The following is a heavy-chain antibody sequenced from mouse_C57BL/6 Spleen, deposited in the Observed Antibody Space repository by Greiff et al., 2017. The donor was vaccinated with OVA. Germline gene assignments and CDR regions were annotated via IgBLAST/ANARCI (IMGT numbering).Heavy chain of an antibody. CDR1: GYTFTSYW. J-gene: IGHJ1*03. V-gene: IGHV1-74*01. CDR3: ARMTTVVEGYFDV. D-gene: IGHD1-1*01. CDR2: IHPSDSDN. Sequence: VQLQQPGAELVKPGASVKVSCKASGYTFTSYWMNWVKQRPGKGLEWIGRIHPSDSDNNYNQKFKGKATLTVDKSSSTAYMQLSSLTSEDSAVYYCARMTTVVEGYFDVWGTGTTVTVSS.